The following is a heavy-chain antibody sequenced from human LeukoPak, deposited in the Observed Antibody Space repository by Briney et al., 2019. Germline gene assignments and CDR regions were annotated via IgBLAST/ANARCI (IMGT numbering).Heavy chain of an antibody. CDR2: IIPIFGTA. D-gene: IGHD3-3*01. J-gene: IGHJ4*02. Sequence: GASVKVSCKASGGTFSSYAISWVRQAPGQGLERMGGIIPIFGTANYAQKFQGRVTITADESTSTAYMELSSLRSEDTAVYYCASLKSGDFWSGFHYWGQGTLVTVSS. V-gene: IGHV1-69*13. CDR1: GGTFSSYA. CDR3: ASLKSGDFWSGFHY.